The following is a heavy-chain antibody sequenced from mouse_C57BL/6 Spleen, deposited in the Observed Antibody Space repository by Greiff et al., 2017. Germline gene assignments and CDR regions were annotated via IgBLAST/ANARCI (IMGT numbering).Heavy chain of an antibody. V-gene: IGHV1-55*01. Sequence: QVQLQQPGAELVKPGASVKMSCKASGYTFTSYWITWVKQRPGQGLEWIGDIYPGSGSTNYNEKFKSKATLTVDTSSSTAYMQLSSLTSWDYAVYYCAREESYAMDYWGQRASGAVSS. J-gene: IGHJ4*01. CDR3: AREESYAMDY. CDR1: GYTFTSYW. CDR2: IYPGSGST.